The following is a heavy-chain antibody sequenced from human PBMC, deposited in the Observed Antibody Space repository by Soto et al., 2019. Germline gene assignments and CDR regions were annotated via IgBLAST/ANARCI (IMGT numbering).Heavy chain of an antibody. CDR1: GYTFTSYG. CDR3: VRRHMSATGIDWFDP. CDR2: INAANGDT. D-gene: IGHD6-13*01. Sequence: ASVKVSCKASGYTFTSYGIHWVRQAPGQRLEWMGRINAANGDTKYSPKFQGRVTITRDTSASTAYMELSNLRSEDTAVYYCVRRHMSATGIDWFDPWGQGTLVTVSS. J-gene: IGHJ5*02. V-gene: IGHV1-3*01.